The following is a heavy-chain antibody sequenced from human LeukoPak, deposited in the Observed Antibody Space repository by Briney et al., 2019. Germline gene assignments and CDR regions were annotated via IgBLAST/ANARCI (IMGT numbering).Heavy chain of an antibody. CDR2: INHSGST. J-gene: IGHJ4*02. CDR3: ARRRSQAMYYDSSGYYFDY. Sequence: SQTLSLTCAVYGGSFSGYYWSWIRQPPGKGLEWIGEINHSGSTNYNPSLKSRVTISVDTSKNQFSLKLSSVTAADTAVYYCARRRSQAMYYDSSGYYFDYWGQGTLVTVSS. CDR1: GGSFSGYY. D-gene: IGHD3-22*01. V-gene: IGHV4-34*01.